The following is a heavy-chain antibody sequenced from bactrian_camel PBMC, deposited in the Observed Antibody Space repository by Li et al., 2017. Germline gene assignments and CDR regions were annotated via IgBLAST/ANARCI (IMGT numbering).Heavy chain of an antibody. V-gene: IGHV3-3*01. CDR3: AAATSGVYDGTCGLYIHFGY. J-gene: IGHJ6*01. Sequence: HVQLVESGGGSVQAGGSLRLSCEISLYIYSSYCMGWFRQAPGKEREGVARLSTVSGITRYADSVKGRFTISPDNAENTVYLQMNSLKPEDTAMYYCAAATSGVYDGTCGLYIHFGYWGQGTQVTVS. D-gene: IGHD7*01. CDR1: LYIYSSYC. CDR2: LSTVSGIT.